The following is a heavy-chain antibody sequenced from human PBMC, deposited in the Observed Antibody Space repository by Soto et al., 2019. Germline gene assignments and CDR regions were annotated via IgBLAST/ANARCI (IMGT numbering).Heavy chain of an antibody. Sequence: GGSLRLSCAASGFTFSSYGMHWVRQAPGKGLEWVAVISYDGSNKYYADSVKGRFTISRDNSKNTLYLQMNSLRAEDTAVYYCAKDRDAGIAAAGTDYWGQGTLVTVPS. CDR1: GFTFSSYG. D-gene: IGHD6-13*01. V-gene: IGHV3-30*18. J-gene: IGHJ4*02. CDR3: AKDRDAGIAAAGTDY. CDR2: ISYDGSNK.